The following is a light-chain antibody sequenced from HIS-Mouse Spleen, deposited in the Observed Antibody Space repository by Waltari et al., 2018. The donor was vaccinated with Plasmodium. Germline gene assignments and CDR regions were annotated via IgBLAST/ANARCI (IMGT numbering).Light chain of an antibody. CDR3: QAWDSSGNHGV. CDR1: KLGDKY. V-gene: IGLV3-1*01. Sequence: SYELTQPPSVSVSPGQTASITCSGDKLGDKYACWYQQKPGQSPVLVIYQDSKRPSGIPEGFSGSNPGNTATLTISGTQAMDEADYYCQAWDSSGNHGVFGGGTKLTVL. J-gene: IGLJ3*02. CDR2: QDS.